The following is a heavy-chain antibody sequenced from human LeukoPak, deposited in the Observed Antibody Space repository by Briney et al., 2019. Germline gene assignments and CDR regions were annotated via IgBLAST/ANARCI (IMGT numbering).Heavy chain of an antibody. Sequence: GGSLRLSCAASGFTFSSYAMSWVRQAPGEGLEWVSAVGGRGGSTYYADSVKGRFTISRDNSKNTLYLQMSSLRAEDTAVYYCAKPTAVAGDAFDIWGQGTMVTVSS. D-gene: IGHD6-19*01. CDR2: VGGRGGST. CDR1: GFTFSSYA. CDR3: AKPTAVAGDAFDI. V-gene: IGHV3-23*01. J-gene: IGHJ3*02.